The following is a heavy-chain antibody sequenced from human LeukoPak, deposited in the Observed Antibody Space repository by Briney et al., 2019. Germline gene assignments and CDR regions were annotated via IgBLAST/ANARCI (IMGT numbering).Heavy chain of an antibody. V-gene: IGHV3-7*01. D-gene: IGHD1-26*01. CDR1: GFTLSSYW. CDR3: ARDATAHWEY. J-gene: IGHJ4*02. Sequence: GGSLRLSCAASGFTLSSYWMSWVRQAPGKGLEWVANIKQDGSVRQYVDSVKGRFIISRDNAKNSLYLQMNSLRAEDTAMYYCARDATAHWEYWGQGTLVTVSS. CDR2: IKQDGSVR.